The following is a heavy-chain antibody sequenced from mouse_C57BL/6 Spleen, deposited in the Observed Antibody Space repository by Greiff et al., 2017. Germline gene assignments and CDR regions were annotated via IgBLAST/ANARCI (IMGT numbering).Heavy chain of an antibody. CDR1: GFSLTSYG. CDR2: IWSGGST. V-gene: IGHV2-2*01. Sequence: QVHVKQSGPGLVQPSQSLSITCTVSGFSLTSYGVHWVRQSPGKGLEWLGVIWSGGSTDYNAAFISRLSISKDNSKSQVFFKMNSLQADDTAIYYCARRGDYEDYAMDYWGQGTSVTVSS. J-gene: IGHJ4*01. D-gene: IGHD2-4*01. CDR3: ARRGDYEDYAMDY.